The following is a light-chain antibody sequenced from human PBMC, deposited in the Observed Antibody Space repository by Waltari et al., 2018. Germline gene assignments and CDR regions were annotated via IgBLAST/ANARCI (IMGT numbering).Light chain of an antibody. CDR2: AAS. Sequence: DIQMTQSPSSLSASIGDRVTITCQASQDIRNSLAWFQQKPGTAPKSLIFAASNLHSGVPSKFSGSGSGTDFTLTISSLQPEDFATYYCQQYHSYPRTFGQGTKVDIK. V-gene: IGKV1-16*02. CDR1: QDIRNS. CDR3: QQYHSYPRT. J-gene: IGKJ1*01.